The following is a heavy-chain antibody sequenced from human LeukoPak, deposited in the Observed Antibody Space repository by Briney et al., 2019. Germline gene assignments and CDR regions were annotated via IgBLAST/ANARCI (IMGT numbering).Heavy chain of an antibody. D-gene: IGHD2/OR15-2a*01. CDR3: ARDVFSWNAFEI. J-gene: IGHJ3*02. V-gene: IGHV3-21*06. Sequence: GGSLRLSCAASGFTFDDYAMHWVRQAPGKGLEWVSSISSSSSYIYYTDSVKGRFTISRDNAKNLLYLQMKSLRAEDSAVYYCARDVFSWNAFEIWGQGAMVTVSS. CDR2: ISSSSSYI. CDR1: GFTFDDYA.